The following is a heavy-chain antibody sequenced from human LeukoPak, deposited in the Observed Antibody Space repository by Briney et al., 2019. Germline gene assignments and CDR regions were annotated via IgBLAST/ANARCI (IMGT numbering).Heavy chain of an antibody. D-gene: IGHD6-13*01. Sequence: PGGSLRLSCAASGFSFSNYGMHWVRQAPGKGLERVAFIRFDGTNKFYADSVKGRFTISRDNSKNTLYLQMNSLRAEDTAVYYCAKDHRSGWYRGYYYMDVWGKGTTVTVSS. V-gene: IGHV3-30*02. CDR2: IRFDGTNK. CDR1: GFSFSNYG. CDR3: AKDHRSGWYRGYYYMDV. J-gene: IGHJ6*03.